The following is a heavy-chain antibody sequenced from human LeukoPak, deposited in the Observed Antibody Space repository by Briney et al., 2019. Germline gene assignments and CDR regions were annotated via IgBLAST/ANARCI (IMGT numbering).Heavy chain of an antibody. J-gene: IGHJ4*02. Sequence: SETLSLTCTVSGGSISSSIYYWGWIRQPPGKGLEWIGSIYYSGSTYYNPSLKSRVTISVDTSKNQFSLKLSSVTAADTAVYYCASGIAAAGTAMIYFDYWGQGTLVTVSS. CDR2: IYYSGST. CDR3: ASGIAAAGTAMIYFDY. D-gene: IGHD6-13*01. CDR1: GGSISSSIYY. V-gene: IGHV4-39*01.